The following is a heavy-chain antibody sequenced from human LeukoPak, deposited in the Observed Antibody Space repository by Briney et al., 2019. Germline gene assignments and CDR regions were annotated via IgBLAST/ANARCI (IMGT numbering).Heavy chain of an antibody. CDR2: IIPIFGTA. CDR1: GGTFSSYA. D-gene: IGHD3-10*01. Sequence: GASVKVSCKASGGTFSSYAISWVRQAPGQGLEWMGGIIPIFGTANYAQKFQGRVTITADESTSTAYVELSSLRSEDTAVYYCARAITMVRGVIGEDYYYGMDVWGKGTTVTVSS. CDR3: ARAITMVRGVIGEDYYYGMDV. V-gene: IGHV1-69*01. J-gene: IGHJ6*04.